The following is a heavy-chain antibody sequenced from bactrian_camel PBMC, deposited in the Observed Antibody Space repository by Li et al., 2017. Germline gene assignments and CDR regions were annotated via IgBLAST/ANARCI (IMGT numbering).Heavy chain of an antibody. J-gene: IGHJ4*01. CDR1: GFTFSLYH. D-gene: IGHD2*01. CDR2: LYSDDNRT. Sequence: VESGGGLVEPGGSLRLSCAASGFTFSLYHVSWVRQAPGKGLEWVSTLYSDDNRTYYTASVKGRFTISRDNAKNTVNLQMNGLKSEDTALYYCAAAKARGYYSAGYYHFQYWGQGTQVTVS. V-gene: IGHV3-2*01. CDR3: AAAKARGYYSAGYYHFQY.